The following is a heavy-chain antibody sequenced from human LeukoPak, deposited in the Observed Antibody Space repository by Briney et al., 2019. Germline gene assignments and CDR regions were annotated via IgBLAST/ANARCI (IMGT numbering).Heavy chain of an antibody. CDR3: ASPYSGYDYNFDH. CDR1: GFTFSSYA. J-gene: IGHJ4*02. D-gene: IGHD5-12*01. CDR2: ISSNGGST. V-gene: IGHV3-64D*06. Sequence: GRSLRLSCSASGFTFSSYAMHWVRQAPGKGLEYVSSISSNGGSTYYADSVKGRFTISRDNSKNTLFLQMSSLRTEDTAVYYCASPYSGYDYNFDHWGQGTLVTVSS.